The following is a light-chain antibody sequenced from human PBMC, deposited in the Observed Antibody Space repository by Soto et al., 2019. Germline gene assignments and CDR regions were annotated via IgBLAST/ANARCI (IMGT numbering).Light chain of an antibody. J-gene: IGKJ2*01. CDR2: AAS. V-gene: IGKV3-20*01. Sequence: EIVLTQSPATLSLSPGERATLSCRASRSFASSYLAWYQHKPGQAPRLLIYAASSRAAGIPDRFIGSGSATYFTLTISRLEPDDSAVYYCHHYDSSPPYTFGQGTKPEIK. CDR3: HHYDSSPPYT. CDR1: RSFASSY.